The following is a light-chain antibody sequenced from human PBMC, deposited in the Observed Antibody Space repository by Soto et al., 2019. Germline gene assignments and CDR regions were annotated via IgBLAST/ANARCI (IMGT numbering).Light chain of an antibody. CDR2: DVS. Sequence: QSALTQPRSVSGSPGQSVTISCTGTSSDVGGYNYVSWYQQHPGKAPKLMIYDVSKRPSGVPDRFSCSKSGNTASLTISGLQAEDEADYYCCSYAGSYTFEVFGGGTQLTVL. V-gene: IGLV2-11*01. CDR1: SSDVGGYNY. CDR3: CSYAGSYTFEV. J-gene: IGLJ3*02.